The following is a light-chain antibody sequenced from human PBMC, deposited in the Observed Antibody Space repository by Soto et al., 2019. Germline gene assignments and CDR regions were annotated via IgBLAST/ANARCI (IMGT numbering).Light chain of an antibody. CDR1: SSNIGAGYD. J-gene: IGLJ3*02. CDR3: QSYDSSLSGWV. V-gene: IGLV1-40*01. Sequence: QSVLTQPTSVTGAAGQRVAISCTGSSSNIGAGYDVHWYQQLPGTAPKLLIYGNSNRPSGVPDRFSGSKSGTSASLAITGLQAEDEADYYCQSYDSSLSGWVFGGETKLTVL. CDR2: GNS.